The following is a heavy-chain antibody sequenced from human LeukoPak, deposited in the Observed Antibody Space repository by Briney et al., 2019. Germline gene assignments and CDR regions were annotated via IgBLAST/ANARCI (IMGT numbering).Heavy chain of an antibody. D-gene: IGHD1-26*01. V-gene: IGHV3-48*03. J-gene: IGHJ4*02. CDR3: ARATGRLFGY. CDR2: ISSSGSTI. Sequence: GGSLRLSCAASGFTFSSYEMNWVRQAPGKGLEWVSYISSSGSTIYYADSVKGRFTISRDNAKNTLYLQMNSLRAEDTAVYYCARATGRLFGYWGQGTLVTVSS. CDR1: GFTFSSYE.